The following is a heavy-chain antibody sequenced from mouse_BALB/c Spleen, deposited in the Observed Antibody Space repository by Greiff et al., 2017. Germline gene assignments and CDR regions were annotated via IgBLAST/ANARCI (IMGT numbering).Heavy chain of an antibody. V-gene: IGHV3-6*02. Sequence: EVQLQESGPGLVKPSQSLSLTCSVTGYSITSGYYWNWIRQFPGNKLEWMGYISYDGSNNYNPSLKNRISITRDTSKNQFFLKLNSVTTEDTATYCCTRDEYDSIDYWGQGTTLTVSS. CDR2: ISYDGSN. CDR3: TRDEYDSIDY. J-gene: IGHJ2*01. D-gene: IGHD2-4*01. CDR1: GYSITSGYY.